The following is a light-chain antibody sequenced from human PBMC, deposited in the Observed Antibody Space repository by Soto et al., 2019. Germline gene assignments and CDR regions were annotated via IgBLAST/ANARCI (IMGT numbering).Light chain of an antibody. CDR1: KNDIGVYDF. V-gene: IGLV2-8*01. J-gene: IGLJ1*01. CDR2: EVV. CDR3: KSYAGSNTYV. Sequence: SVLTQPPSASGSPGQSVTISCTGTKNDIGVYDFVSWYQHHPDKAPRLIIYEVVQRPSGVPDRFSGSKSGNTASLTVSGLQAADEADYFCKSYAGSNTYVFGSGTKVTLL.